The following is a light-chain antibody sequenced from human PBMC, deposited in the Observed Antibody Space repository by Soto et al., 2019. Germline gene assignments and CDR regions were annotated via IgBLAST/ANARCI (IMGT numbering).Light chain of an antibody. J-gene: IGLJ2*01. V-gene: IGLV1-44*01. CDR1: SSNIGSNT. CDR2: SNN. Sequence: QSVLTKPPSASGTPGQRVTISCSGSSSNIGSNTVNWYQQLPGTAPKLLTYSNNQRPSGVPDRFSGSKSGTSASLAISGLQSEDEADYYCAAWDDSLNGPVFGGGTKVTVL. CDR3: AAWDDSLNGPV.